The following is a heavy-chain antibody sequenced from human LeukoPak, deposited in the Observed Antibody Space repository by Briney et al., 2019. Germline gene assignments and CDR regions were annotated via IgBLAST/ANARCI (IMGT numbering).Heavy chain of an antibody. CDR1: GFTFSSYA. D-gene: IGHD1-26*01. J-gene: IGHJ4*02. Sequence: GGSLRLPCAASGFTFSSYAMHWVRQAPGKGLEWVAVISYDGSNKYYADSVKGRFTISRDNSKNTLYLQMNSLRAEDTAVYYCARSLGATKRPFGYWGQGTLVTVSS. CDR2: ISYDGSNK. CDR3: ARSLGATKRPFGY. V-gene: IGHV3-30-3*01.